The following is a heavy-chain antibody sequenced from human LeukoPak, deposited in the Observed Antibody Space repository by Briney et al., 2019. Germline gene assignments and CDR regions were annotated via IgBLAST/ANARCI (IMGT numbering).Heavy chain of an antibody. CDR2: IYPSDSET. CDR1: GYTFSTYW. J-gene: IGHJ6*02. D-gene: IGHD5/OR15-5a*01. V-gene: IGHV5-51*01. Sequence: GESLKISCKASGYTFSTYWIAWVRQMPGKGLEWMGIIYPSDSETRYSPSFQGQVTISVDKSITTAYLQWRSLKASDTAMYYCARRRVATTIYHYSMDFWGHGTTVIVSS. CDR3: ARRRVATTIYHYSMDF.